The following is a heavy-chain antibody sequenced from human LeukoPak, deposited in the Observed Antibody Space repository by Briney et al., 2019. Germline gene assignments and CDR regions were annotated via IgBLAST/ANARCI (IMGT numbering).Heavy chain of an antibody. CDR1: GYTFTSYY. D-gene: IGHD6-13*01. V-gene: IGHV1-69*13. CDR2: IIPIFGTA. J-gene: IGHJ4*02. Sequence: SVKVSCKASGYTFTSYYMHWVRQAPGQGLEWVGGIIPIFGTANYAQKFQGRVTITADESTSTAYMELSSLRSEDTAVYYCARHDPSGIEAAGDYWGQGTLVTVSS. CDR3: ARHDPSGIEAAGDY.